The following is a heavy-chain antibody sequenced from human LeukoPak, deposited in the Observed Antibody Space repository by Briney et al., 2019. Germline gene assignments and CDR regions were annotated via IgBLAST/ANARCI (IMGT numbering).Heavy chain of an antibody. CDR2: IIPILGIA. J-gene: IGHJ6*02. V-gene: IGHV1-69*04. D-gene: IGHD2-2*01. CDR3: ARGYCSSTSCPALYGMDV. CDR1: GGTFSSYA. Sequence: ASVKVSCKASGGTFSSYAISWVRQAPGQGLEWMGRIIPILGIANYAQKFQGRVTITADKSTSTAYMELSSLRSEDTAVYYCARGYCSSTSCPALYGMDVWGQGTTVTVSS.